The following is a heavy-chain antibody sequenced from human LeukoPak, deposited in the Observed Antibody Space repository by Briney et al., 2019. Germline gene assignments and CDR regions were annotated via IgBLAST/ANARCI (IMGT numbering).Heavy chain of an antibody. Sequence: GASVTVSFTASGYTFTGYYMHWVRQAPGQGLEWMGRINPNSGGTNYAQKFQGRVTMTRDTSISTAYMELSRLRSDDTAVYYCHFSDDAFDVWGQGTMVTASS. V-gene: IGHV1-2*06. CDR3: HFSDDAFDV. CDR2: INPNSGGT. CDR1: GYTFTGYY. J-gene: IGHJ3*01. D-gene: IGHD2/OR15-2a*01.